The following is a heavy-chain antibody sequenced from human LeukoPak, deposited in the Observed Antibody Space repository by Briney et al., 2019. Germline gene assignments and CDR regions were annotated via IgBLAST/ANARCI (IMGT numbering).Heavy chain of an antibody. CDR1: GFTFSDYY. CDR2: ISSSSSYT. Sequence: GGSLRLSCAASGFTFSDYYMSWIRQAPGKGLEWVSYISSSSSYTNYADSVKGRFTISRDNAKNSLYLQMNSLRAEDTAVYYCARIDISTGYSLGYWGQGTLVTVSS. J-gene: IGHJ4*02. CDR3: ARIDISTGYSLGY. V-gene: IGHV3-11*06. D-gene: IGHD3-9*01.